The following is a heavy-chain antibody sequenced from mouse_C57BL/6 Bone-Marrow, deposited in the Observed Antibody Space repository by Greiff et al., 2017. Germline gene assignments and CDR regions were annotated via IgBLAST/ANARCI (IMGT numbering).Heavy chain of an antibody. D-gene: IGHD1-1*02. Sequence: VQLQQSGPVLVKPGASVKMSCKASGYTFTDYYMNWVKQSHGKSLEWIGVINPYNGGTSYNQKFKGKATLTVDKSSSTAYMELNSLTSEDSAVYYCARRGGSDYFDNWGQGTTLTVSA. V-gene: IGHV1-19*01. CDR3: ARRGGSDYFDN. CDR1: GYTFTDYY. J-gene: IGHJ2*01. CDR2: INPYNGGT.